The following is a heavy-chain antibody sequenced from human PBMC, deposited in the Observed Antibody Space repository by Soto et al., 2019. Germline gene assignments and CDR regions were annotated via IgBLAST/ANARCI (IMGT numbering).Heavy chain of an antibody. CDR1: GVSISSSSYY. Sequence: SETVSLSCTVSGVSISSSSYYWGWMRQPPGKGLEWIGSIYYSGSTYYNPSLKSRVTISVDTSKNQFSLKLSSVTAADTAVYYCARHRVLWGSGTYMVWFDRWGQGTLVTVSS. CDR2: IYYSGST. CDR3: ARHRVLWGSGTYMVWFDR. V-gene: IGHV4-39*01. D-gene: IGHD3-10*01. J-gene: IGHJ5*02.